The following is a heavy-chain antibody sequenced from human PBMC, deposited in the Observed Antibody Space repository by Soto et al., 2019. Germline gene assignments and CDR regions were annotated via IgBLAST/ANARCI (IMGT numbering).Heavy chain of an antibody. V-gene: IGHV1-69*01. J-gene: IGHJ2*01. CDR3: ASTPFTTVVTLYWYFDL. Sequence: QVQLVQSGAEVKKPGSSVKVSCKASGGTFSSYAISWVRQAPGQGLEWMGGTIPIFGTANYAQKFQGRVTITADESTSTAYMELSTLRSEDTAVYYCASTPFTTVVTLYWYFDLWGRGTLVTVSS. D-gene: IGHD4-17*01. CDR1: GGTFSSYA. CDR2: TIPIFGTA.